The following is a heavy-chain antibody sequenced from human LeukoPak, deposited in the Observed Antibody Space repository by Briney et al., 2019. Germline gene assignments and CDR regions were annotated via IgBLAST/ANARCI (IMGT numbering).Heavy chain of an antibody. Sequence: ASVKVSCKASGYTFTGYYMHWVRQAPGQGLEWMGRINPNSGGTNYAQKFQGRVTITRNTSISTAYMELSSLRSEDTAVYYCARENYGGNSGWFDPWGQGTLVTVSS. D-gene: IGHD4-23*01. V-gene: IGHV1-2*06. CDR2: INPNSGGT. CDR3: ARENYGGNSGWFDP. J-gene: IGHJ5*02. CDR1: GYTFTGYY.